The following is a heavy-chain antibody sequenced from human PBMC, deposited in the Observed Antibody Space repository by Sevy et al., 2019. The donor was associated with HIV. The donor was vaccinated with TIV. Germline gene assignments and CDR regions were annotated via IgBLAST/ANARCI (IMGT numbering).Heavy chain of an antibody. D-gene: IGHD3-9*01. J-gene: IGHJ4*02. Sequence: SGPTLVNPTQTLTLTCTFSGFSFTTSGVGVGWIRQPPGKALEWLALIYWDDDRRYSPSLKSRLTITRDTSKDQVVLTMANMDPVDTDTYYCAHRRSKGITITEFDYWGQGALVTVSS. CDR2: IYWDDDR. V-gene: IGHV2-5*02. CDR1: GFSFTTSGVG. CDR3: AHRRSKGITITEFDY.